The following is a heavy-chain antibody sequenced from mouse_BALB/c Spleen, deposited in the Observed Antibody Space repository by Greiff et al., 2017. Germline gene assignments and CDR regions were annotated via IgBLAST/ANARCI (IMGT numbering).Heavy chain of an antibody. CDR1: GFTFSDYG. CDR3: ARDHGSSYYWYFDV. Sequence: DVMLVESGGGLVQPGGSRKLSCAASGFTFSDYGMAWVRQAPGKGPEWVAFISNLAYSIYYADTVTGRFTISRENAKNTLYLEMSSLRSEDTAMYYCARDHGSSYYWYFDVWGAGTTVTVSS. CDR2: ISNLAYSI. J-gene: IGHJ1*01. V-gene: IGHV5-15*02. D-gene: IGHD1-1*01.